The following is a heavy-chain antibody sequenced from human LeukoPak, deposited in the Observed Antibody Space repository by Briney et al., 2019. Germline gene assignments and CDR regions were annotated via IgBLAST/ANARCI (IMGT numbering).Heavy chain of an antibody. D-gene: IGHD6-13*01. CDR3: ARGSIGAAGRLDA. Sequence: QPGGSLRLSCAASGFSVSDIYTDWVRQAPGKGLEWVSVIYSGGTTFYADSVKGRFTVSRDNLKNTLYLQMNSLRVEDTAVYYCARGSIGAAGRLDAWGQGTLVTVSS. CDR1: GFSVSDIY. CDR2: IYSGGTT. J-gene: IGHJ5*02. V-gene: IGHV3-66*01.